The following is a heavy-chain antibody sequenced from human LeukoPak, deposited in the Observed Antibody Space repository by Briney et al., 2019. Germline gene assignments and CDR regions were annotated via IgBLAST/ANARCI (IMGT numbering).Heavy chain of an antibody. D-gene: IGHD5-24*01. CDR3: ARDTQRWLQPRGFDY. Sequence: PGGSLRLSCAASGFTFSSYWMSWVRQAPGKGLEWVANIKQDGSEKYYVDSVKGRFTISRDNAKNSLYLQMNSLRAEDTAVYYCARDTQRWLQPRGFDYWGQGTLVTVSS. J-gene: IGHJ4*02. CDR2: IKQDGSEK. V-gene: IGHV3-7*01. CDR1: GFTFSSYW.